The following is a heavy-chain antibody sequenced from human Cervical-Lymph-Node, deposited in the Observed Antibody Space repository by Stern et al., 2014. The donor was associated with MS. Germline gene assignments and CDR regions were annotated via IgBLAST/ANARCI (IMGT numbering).Heavy chain of an antibody. V-gene: IGHV1-46*01. J-gene: IGHJ4*02. CDR3: SRRIAAAGSPPFDY. CDR2: INPYGGST. D-gene: IGHD6-13*01. CDR1: GYTFTSYY. Sequence: QVQLVQSGAEVKKPGASVKISCKASGYTFTSYYMSWVRQAPGQGLEWMGEINPYGGSTNYAQKFQGRFTMTRDMSTSTVYMELSSLTSDDTAVYYCSRRIAAAGSPPFDYWGQGTLVTVSS.